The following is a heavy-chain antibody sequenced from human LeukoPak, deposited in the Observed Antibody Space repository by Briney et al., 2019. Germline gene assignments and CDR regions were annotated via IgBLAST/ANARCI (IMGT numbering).Heavy chain of an antibody. CDR1: GGSISGYY. CDR3: ARLASGSYGPLTPFDY. Sequence: SETLSLTCTVSGGSISGYYWSWIRQPPGKGLEWIGHIYDSGSTNYDPSLKSRVTISVDTSKNQFSLRLSSVTAADTAVYYSARLASGSYGPLTPFDYWGQGTLVTVSS. J-gene: IGHJ4*02. CDR2: IYDSGST. V-gene: IGHV4-59*08. D-gene: IGHD1-26*01.